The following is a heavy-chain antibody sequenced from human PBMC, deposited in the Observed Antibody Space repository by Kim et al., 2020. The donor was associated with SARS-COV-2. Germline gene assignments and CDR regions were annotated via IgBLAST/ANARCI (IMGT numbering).Heavy chain of an antibody. Sequence: GGSLRLSCAASGFTFSSYTMNWVRQAPGKGLEWVSSISRTSSYIFHADSVKGRFTISRDNAKNSLYLQMNSLRAEDTAVYYCARLLEGGYYYGVDVWGQGTTVTVSS. CDR3: ARLLEGGYYYGVDV. V-gene: IGHV3-21*01. CDR2: ISRTSSYI. J-gene: IGHJ6*02. D-gene: IGHD1-1*01. CDR1: GFTFSSYT.